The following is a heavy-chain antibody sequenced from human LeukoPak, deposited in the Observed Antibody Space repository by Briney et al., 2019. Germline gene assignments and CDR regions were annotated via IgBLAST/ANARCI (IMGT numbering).Heavy chain of an antibody. D-gene: IGHD6-19*01. V-gene: IGHV4-59*08. CDR3: AKYGNSGWVIDN. J-gene: IGHJ4*02. CDR1: GGSIGSDY. Sequence: PSETLSLTCTVSGGSIGSDYWTWIRQPPGKGLEYIGYIYYTGGTNYNPSLKSRVAISVDTSKNQFSLKLSSVAAADTAVYFCAKYGNSGWVIDNWGQGTLVTVSS. CDR2: IYYTGGT.